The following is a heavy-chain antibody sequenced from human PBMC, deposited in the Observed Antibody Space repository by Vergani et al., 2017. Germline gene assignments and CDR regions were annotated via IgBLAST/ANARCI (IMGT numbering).Heavy chain of an antibody. CDR3: ARALSKRLRGSFAY. CDR2: MNPNSGNT. CDR1: GGPFKSNT. D-gene: IGHD3-16*01. J-gene: IGHJ4*02. Sequence: QVQLVQSGAEVKKPGSSVKVSCKTSGGPFKSNTFSWVRQATGQGLEWMGWMNPNSGNTGYAQKFQGRVTITRNTSISTAYMELSSLRSEDTAVYYCARALSKRLRGSFAYWGQGTLVTVSS. V-gene: IGHV1-8*01.